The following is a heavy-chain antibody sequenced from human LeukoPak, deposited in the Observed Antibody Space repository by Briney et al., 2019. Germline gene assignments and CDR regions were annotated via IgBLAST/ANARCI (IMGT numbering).Heavy chain of an antibody. CDR2: IYYSGST. D-gene: IGHD3-3*01. CDR1: GGSISSSSYY. Sequence: PSETLSLTCTVSGGSISSSSYYCGWIRQPPGKGLEWIGSIYYSGSTYYNPSLKSRVTISVDTSKNQFSLKLSSVTAADTAVYYCARVSTDFWSGYFDYWDQGTLVTVSS. CDR3: ARVSTDFWSGYFDY. J-gene: IGHJ4*02. V-gene: IGHV4-39*07.